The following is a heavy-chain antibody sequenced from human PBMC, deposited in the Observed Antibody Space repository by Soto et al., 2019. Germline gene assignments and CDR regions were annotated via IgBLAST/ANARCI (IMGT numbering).Heavy chain of an antibody. CDR2: INPRNGDK. V-gene: IGHV1-2*02. Sequence: QVQLVQSGAEVKKPGASVKVSCKVSGYTFTGNYMHWMRQAPGQGPERMGWINPRNGDKDYAQKCQGRFTIARDTSNTTSYMDLSRLTSDDTAIYFCVRGGGVDVVTPTRIVFDYWGQGTLLTVSS. J-gene: IGHJ4*02. CDR3: VRGGGVDVVTPTRIVFDY. D-gene: IGHD2-21*02. CDR1: GYTFTGNY.